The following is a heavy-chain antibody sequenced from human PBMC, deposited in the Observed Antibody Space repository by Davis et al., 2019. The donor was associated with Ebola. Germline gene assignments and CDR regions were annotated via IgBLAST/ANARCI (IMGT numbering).Heavy chain of an antibody. D-gene: IGHD2-2*01. Sequence: PGGSLRLSCAASGFTFSSYAMSWVRQAPGKGLEWVSAISGSGGSTYYADSVKGRFTISRDNAKNSLYLQMNSLRAEDTAVYYCARIHCSSTSCYELGMDVWGQGTTVTVSS. CDR2: ISGSGGST. V-gene: IGHV3-23*01. J-gene: IGHJ6*02. CDR1: GFTFSSYA. CDR3: ARIHCSSTSCYELGMDV.